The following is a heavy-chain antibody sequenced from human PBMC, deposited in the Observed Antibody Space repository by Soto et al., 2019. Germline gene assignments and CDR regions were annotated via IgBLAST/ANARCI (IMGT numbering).Heavy chain of an antibody. CDR3: AANYYGSGSYYSPDPSSHYYGMDV. D-gene: IGHD3-10*01. J-gene: IGHJ6*02. V-gene: IGHV3-33*01. Sequence: GGSLRLSCAASGFTFSSYGMHWVRQAPGKGLEWVAVIWYDGSNKYYADSVKGRFTISRDNSKNTLYLQMNSLRAEDTAVYYCAANYYGSGSYYSPDPSSHYYGMDVWGQGTTVTVSS. CDR2: IWYDGSNK. CDR1: GFTFSSYG.